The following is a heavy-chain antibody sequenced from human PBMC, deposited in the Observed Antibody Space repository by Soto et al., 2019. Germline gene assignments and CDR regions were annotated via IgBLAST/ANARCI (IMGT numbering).Heavy chain of an antibody. D-gene: IGHD3-10*01. J-gene: IGHJ4*02. CDR2: SYHSGST. CDR3: AREPALWFGEHNYFDY. V-gene: IGHV4-4*02. Sequence: QVQLQESGPGLVKPSGTLSLTCAVSSGSISSSNWWSWVRQPPGKGPEWIGESYHSGSTNNNPSRESRVTISVAKSKNQFSLKLSSVTAADTAVYYCAREPALWFGEHNYFDYWGQGTLVTVSS. CDR1: SGSISSSNW.